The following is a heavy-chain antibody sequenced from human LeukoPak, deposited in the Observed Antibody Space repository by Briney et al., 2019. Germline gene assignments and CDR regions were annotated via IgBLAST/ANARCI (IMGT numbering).Heavy chain of an antibody. V-gene: IGHV3-48*03. Sequence: GGSLRLSCAASGFIFSDYEMNWVRQAPGKGLEWVSDISSSGRTINYADSVKGRFTISRDNAKDSLYLQMNSLRAEDTAVYYCARFWSGYRYFLDYWGQGTLVTVSS. CDR1: GFIFSDYE. CDR2: ISSSGRTI. J-gene: IGHJ4*02. D-gene: IGHD3-3*01. CDR3: ARFWSGYRYFLDY.